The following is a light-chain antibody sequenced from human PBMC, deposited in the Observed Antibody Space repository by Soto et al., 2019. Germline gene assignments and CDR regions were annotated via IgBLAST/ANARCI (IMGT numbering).Light chain of an antibody. CDR2: EAS. V-gene: IGKV1-6*01. CDR1: QGIGTD. Sequence: AIQMTQSPSSLAASVGDRLTITCRASQGIGTDLGWYQQRPGKAPNLLIYEASALRSGAPSRFSGSGSGTVFTLTISSLQPEDFGTYYCLQDHNYPFTFGPGTKV. J-gene: IGKJ3*01. CDR3: LQDHNYPFT.